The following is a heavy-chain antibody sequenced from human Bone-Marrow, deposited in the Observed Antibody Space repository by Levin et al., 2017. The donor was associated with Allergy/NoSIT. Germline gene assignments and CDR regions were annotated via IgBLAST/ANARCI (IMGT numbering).Heavy chain of an antibody. J-gene: IGHJ4*02. V-gene: IGHV4-39*01. CDR3: ARSPQERILVVYASYDY. CDR1: GGSIRSSTYY. D-gene: IGHD2-8*02. Sequence: KPSETLSLTCTVSGGSIRSSTYYWGWIRQPPGKGLEWIANMYHSGRTYYNPSLQSRVTISVDTSKNQFSLMLSSVTAADTAVYYCARSPQERILVVYASYDYWGQGTLVTVSS. CDR2: MYHSGRT.